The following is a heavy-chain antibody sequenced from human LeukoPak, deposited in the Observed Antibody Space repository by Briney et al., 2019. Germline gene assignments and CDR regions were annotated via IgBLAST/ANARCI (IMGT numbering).Heavy chain of an antibody. CDR3: ARGYCSSTSCYTADDAFDI. CDR2: INPSGGST. CDR1: GYTFTSYY. Sequence: ASVKVSCKASGYTFTSYYMHWVRQAPGQGLEWMGIINPSGGSTSYAQKFQGRVTMTRDTSTSTVYMELSSLRSEDTAAYYCARGYCSSTSCYTADDAFDIWGQGTMVTVSS. J-gene: IGHJ3*02. V-gene: IGHV1-46*01. D-gene: IGHD2-2*02.